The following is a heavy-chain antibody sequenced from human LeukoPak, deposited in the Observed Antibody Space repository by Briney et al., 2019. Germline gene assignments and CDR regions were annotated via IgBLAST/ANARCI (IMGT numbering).Heavy chain of an antibody. CDR2: ISAYNGNT. D-gene: IGHD2-2*01. CDR3: AVQGGYCSSTSCEDDAFDI. Sequence: RASVKVSCKASGYTFTSYGISWVRQAPGQGLEWMGWISAYNGNTNYAQKLQGRVTMTTDTSTSTAYMELRSLRSDDTAVYYCAVQGGYCSSTSCEDDAFDIWGQGTMVTVSS. CDR1: GYTFTSYG. J-gene: IGHJ3*02. V-gene: IGHV1-18*01.